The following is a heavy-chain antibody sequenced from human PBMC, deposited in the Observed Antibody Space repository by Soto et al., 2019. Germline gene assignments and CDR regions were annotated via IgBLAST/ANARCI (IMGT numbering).Heavy chain of an antibody. CDR2: IYYSGST. J-gene: IGHJ5*02. Sequence: SETLSLTCTVSGGSISSSSYYWGWIRQPPGKGLEWIGYIYYSGSTNYNPSLKSRVTISVDTSKNQFSLQLSSVTAADTAVYYCARVPSSSWGHNWFDPWGQGTLVTVSS. CDR1: GGSISSSSYY. CDR3: ARVPSSSWGHNWFDP. V-gene: IGHV4-39*07. D-gene: IGHD6-13*01.